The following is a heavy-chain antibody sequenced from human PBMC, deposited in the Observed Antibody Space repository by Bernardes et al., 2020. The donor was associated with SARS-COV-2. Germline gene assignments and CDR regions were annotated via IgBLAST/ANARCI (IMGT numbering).Heavy chain of an antibody. CDR3: ARGSYLRF. D-gene: IGHD1-26*01. CDR1: GYTFTHYY. V-gene: IGHV1-2*02. J-gene: IGHJ4*02. Sequence: ASVKVSCKASGYTFTHYYIHWVRQAPGQGFEWMGWINPSSGVTNYAQKLQGRVTMTTDTSTSTAYMEVRSLTSDDTAVYYCARGSYLRFWGQGTLVTVSS. CDR2: INPSSGVT.